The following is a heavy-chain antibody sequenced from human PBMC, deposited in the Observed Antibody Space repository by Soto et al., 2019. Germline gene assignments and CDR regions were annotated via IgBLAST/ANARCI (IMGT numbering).Heavy chain of an antibody. CDR1: GDSVSSNSAA. CDR2: TYYRSKWYN. CDR3: ARDWTYGAAAGTSGFDP. D-gene: IGHD6-13*01. Sequence: SQTLSLTCAIFGDSVSSNSAAWNWIRQSPSRGLEWLGRTYYRSKWYNDYAVSVKSRITINPDTPKNQFSLQLNSVTPEDTAVYYCARDWTYGAAAGTSGFDPWGQGTLVTVSS. V-gene: IGHV6-1*01. J-gene: IGHJ5*02.